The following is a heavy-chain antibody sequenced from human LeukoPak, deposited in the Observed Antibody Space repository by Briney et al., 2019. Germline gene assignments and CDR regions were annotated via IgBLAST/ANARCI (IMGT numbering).Heavy chain of an antibody. CDR3: ASGRDSGYGDY. Sequence: SVKVSCKASGGTFSSYAISWVRQAPGQGLEWMGGIIPIFGTANYAQKFQGRVTITADESTSTAYMELSSLRSEDTAVYYCASGRDSGYGDYWGQGTLVIVSS. CDR2: IIPIFGTA. CDR1: GGTFSSYA. D-gene: IGHD5-12*01. V-gene: IGHV1-69*13. J-gene: IGHJ4*02.